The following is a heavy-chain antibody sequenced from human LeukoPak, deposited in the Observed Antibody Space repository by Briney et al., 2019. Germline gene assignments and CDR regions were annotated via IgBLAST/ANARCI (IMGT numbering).Heavy chain of an antibody. CDR3: ARDTRRHWFDP. V-gene: IGHV1-46*01. J-gene: IGHJ5*02. CDR2: INPSGGST. CDR1: GYTFTSYY. Sequence: ASVKVSCKASGYTFTSYYMHWVRQAPGQGLEWMGIINPSGGSTSYAQKFQGRVTMTRDMSTSTVYMELSSLRSEDTAVYYCARDTRRHWFDPWGQGTLVTVSS.